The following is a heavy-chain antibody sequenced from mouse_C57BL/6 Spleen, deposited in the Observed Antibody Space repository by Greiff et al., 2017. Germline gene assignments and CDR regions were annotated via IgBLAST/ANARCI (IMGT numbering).Heavy chain of an antibody. CDR1: GFTFSDYG. Sequence: EVMLVESGGGLVKPGGSLKLSCAASGFTFSDYGMHWVRQAPEKGLEWVAYISSGSSTFYYADTVKGRFTISRDNAKNTLFLQMTSLRCEDTAMYYCARALYYDYDRAWFAYWGQGTLVTVSA. J-gene: IGHJ3*01. D-gene: IGHD2-4*01. V-gene: IGHV5-17*01. CDR3: ARALYYDYDRAWFAY. CDR2: ISSGSSTF.